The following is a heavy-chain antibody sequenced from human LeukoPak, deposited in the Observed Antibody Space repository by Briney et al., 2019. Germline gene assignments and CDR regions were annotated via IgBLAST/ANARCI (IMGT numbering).Heavy chain of an antibody. CDR2: INSSGSTI. D-gene: IGHD1-26*01. CDR1: VFTFSSYE. J-gene: IGHJ3*02. V-gene: IGHV3-48*03. CDR3: AREGWDLNALDI. Sequence: PGGSLRLSCAASVFTFSSYEMNWVRQAPGKGLERVSYINSSGSTIYYADSVKGRFTISRDNAKNSLYLQMSSLRAEDTAIYYCAREGWDLNALDIWGQGTMVTVSP.